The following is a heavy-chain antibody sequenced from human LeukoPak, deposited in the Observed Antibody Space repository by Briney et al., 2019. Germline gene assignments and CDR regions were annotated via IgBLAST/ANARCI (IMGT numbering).Heavy chain of an antibody. Sequence: SETLSLACTVSGGSISSSSYYWGWIRQPPGKGLEWIGSIYYSGSTNYNPSLKSRVTISVDTSKNQFSLKLSSVTAADTAVYYCARVYSSSWYRGNWFDPWGQGTLVTVSS. CDR2: IYYSGST. J-gene: IGHJ5*02. V-gene: IGHV4-39*07. D-gene: IGHD6-13*01. CDR3: ARVYSSSWYRGNWFDP. CDR1: GGSISSSSYY.